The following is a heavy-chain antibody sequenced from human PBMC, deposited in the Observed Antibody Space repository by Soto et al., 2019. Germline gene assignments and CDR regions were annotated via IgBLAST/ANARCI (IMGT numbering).Heavy chain of an antibody. V-gene: IGHV4-59*01. Sequence: SETLSLTCTVSGGSISTNYWSWIRQPPGKGLEWIGNTYYSGSTNYNPSLKSRVTISVDTSKNQFSLKLRSVTAADTAVYYCARDSGSSFYNYHAMDVYGQGTTVTVSS. D-gene: IGHD1-26*01. CDR2: TYYSGST. CDR3: ARDSGSSFYNYHAMDV. CDR1: GGSISTNY. J-gene: IGHJ6*02.